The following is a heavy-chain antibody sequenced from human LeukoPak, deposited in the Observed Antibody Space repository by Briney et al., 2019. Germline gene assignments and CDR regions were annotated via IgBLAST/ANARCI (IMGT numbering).Heavy chain of an antibody. V-gene: IGHV3-30*18. J-gene: IGHJ4*02. CDR2: ISYDGSNK. CDR1: GFTFSNYD. CDR3: AKDREGTTFDN. D-gene: IGHD1-7*01. Sequence: PGGSLRLSCAASGFTFSNYDMHWVRQARGKGLEWVAVISYDGSNKYYADSVKGRITISRNNSKNTVYLQMNSLRAEDTAAYYCAKDREGTTFDNWGQGTLVTVSS.